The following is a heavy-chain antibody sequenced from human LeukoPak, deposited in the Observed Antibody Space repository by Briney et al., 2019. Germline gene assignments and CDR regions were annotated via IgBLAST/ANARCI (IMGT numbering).Heavy chain of an antibody. V-gene: IGHV1-18*01. CDR2: ISAYNGDT. CDR3: ARGGYYGSGSFPDY. CDR1: GGTFSSYA. J-gene: IGHJ4*02. Sequence: ASVKVSCKASGGTFSSYAISWVRQAPGQGLEWMGWISAYNGDTNYAQNLQGRVTMTTDTSTSTAYMDLRSLTSDDTAVYYCARGGYYGSGSFPDYWGQGTLVTVSS. D-gene: IGHD3-10*01.